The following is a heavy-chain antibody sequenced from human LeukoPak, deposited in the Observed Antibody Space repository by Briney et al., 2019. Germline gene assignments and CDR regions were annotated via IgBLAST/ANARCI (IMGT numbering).Heavy chain of an antibody. CDR1: GYTFTSYY. CDR2: INPSGGST. J-gene: IGHJ6*02. CDR3: ASLSGWQYYYYGMDV. V-gene: IGHV1-46*01. D-gene: IGHD6-19*01. Sequence: ASVTVSCTASGYTFTSYYMHWVRQAPGQGLEWMGIINPSGGSTSYAQKFQGRVTMTRDTSTSTVYMELSSLRSEDTAVYYCASLSGWQYYYYGMDVWGQGTTVTVSS.